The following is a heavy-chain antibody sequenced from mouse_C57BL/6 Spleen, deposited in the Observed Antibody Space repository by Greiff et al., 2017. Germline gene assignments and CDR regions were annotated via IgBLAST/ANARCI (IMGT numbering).Heavy chain of an antibody. V-gene: IGHV1-59*01. J-gene: IGHJ4*01. CDR3: ARYYGSKGGDY. D-gene: IGHD1-1*02. Sequence: QLQQPGAELVRPGTSVKLSCKASGYTFTSYWMHWVKQRPGQGLEWIGVIDPSDSYTNYNQKFKGKATLTVDTSSSTAYMQLSSLTSEDSAVYYCARYYGSKGGDYWGQGTSVTVSS. CDR2: IDPSDSYT. CDR1: GYTFTSYW.